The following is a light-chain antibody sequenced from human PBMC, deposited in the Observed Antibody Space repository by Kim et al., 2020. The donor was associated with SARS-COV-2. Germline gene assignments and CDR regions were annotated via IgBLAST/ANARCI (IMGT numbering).Light chain of an antibody. CDR3: QKLDSYPLT. CDR2: AAS. Sequence: IQLTQSPSSLSASVGDRVTITCRASQDISNYVAWYQRRPGKAPNLLIHAASTLQSGVPSRFRGSGSGTEFTLTISSLQPEDFATYYCQKLDSYPLTFVGGTKVDIK. V-gene: IGKV1-9*01. CDR1: QDISNY. J-gene: IGKJ4*01.